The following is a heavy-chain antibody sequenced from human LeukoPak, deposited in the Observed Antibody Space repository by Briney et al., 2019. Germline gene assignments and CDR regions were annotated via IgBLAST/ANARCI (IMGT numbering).Heavy chain of an antibody. V-gene: IGHV1-69*05. CDR2: ITPIFGTA. Sequence: SVKVSCKASGGTFSSYAISWVRQAPGQGLEWMGGITPIFGTANYAQKFQGRVTMTRDMSTSTVYMELSSLRSEDTAVYYCAREAAAGTFDYWGQGTLVTVSS. CDR3: AREAAAGTFDY. J-gene: IGHJ4*02. CDR1: GGTFSSYA. D-gene: IGHD6-13*01.